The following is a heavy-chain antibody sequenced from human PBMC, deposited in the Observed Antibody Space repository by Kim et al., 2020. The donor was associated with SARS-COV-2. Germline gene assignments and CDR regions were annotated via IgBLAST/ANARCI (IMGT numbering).Heavy chain of an antibody. CDR1: GGSISSSSYF. D-gene: IGHD2-21*02. Sequence: SETLSLTCTVSGGSISSSSYFWGWIRQPPGKGLEWIGNFYYSGSTYYNPSLKSRVTISVDTSKNQFSLMLNSVTAADTAVYYCARWGARDPYYYYASDVWGQGTTVTVSS. V-gene: IGHV4-39*01. J-gene: IGHJ6*02. CDR3: ARWGARDPYYYYASDV. CDR2: FYYSGST.